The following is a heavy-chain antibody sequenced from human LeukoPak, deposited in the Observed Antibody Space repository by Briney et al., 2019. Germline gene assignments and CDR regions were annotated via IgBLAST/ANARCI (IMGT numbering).Heavy chain of an antibody. CDR1: GFTVSSNF. Sequence: GGSLRLSCAASGFTVSSNFMSWVRQAPEKGLEWVSVMYSDGSTYYADSVKGRFTISRDNSKNTVYLQMNSLRVEDTATYYCARSGSCWVDRWGQGTLVTVSS. CDR3: ARSGSCWVDR. CDR2: MYSDGST. J-gene: IGHJ5*02. D-gene: IGHD3-10*01. V-gene: IGHV3-53*01.